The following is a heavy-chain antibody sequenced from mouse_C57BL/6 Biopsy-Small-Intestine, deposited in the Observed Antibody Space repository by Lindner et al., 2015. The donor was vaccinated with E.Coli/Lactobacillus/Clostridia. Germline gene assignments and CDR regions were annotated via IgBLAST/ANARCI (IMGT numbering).Heavy chain of an antibody. CDR3: TLMYYDYDSYAMNY. D-gene: IGHD2-4*01. CDR2: IDPEDGDT. V-gene: IGHV14-1*01. Sequence: VQLQESGAELVKPGASVMLSCTASGFNIKDYYMHWVKQRPEQGLEWIGRIDPEDGDTEYAPKFQGKATMTADTSSNTAYLQLSSLTSEDTAVYYCTLMYYDYDSYAMNYWGQGTSVTVSS. J-gene: IGHJ4*01. CDR1: GFNIKDYY.